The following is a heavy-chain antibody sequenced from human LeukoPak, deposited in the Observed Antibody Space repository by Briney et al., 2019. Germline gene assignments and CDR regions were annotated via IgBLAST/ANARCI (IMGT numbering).Heavy chain of an antibody. CDR2: IYPRDSDI. CDR1: GYSFTNYW. D-gene: IGHD6-13*01. Sequence: GESLKISCKTSGYSFTNYWIAWVRQMPGKGLEYRGIIYPRDSDIRYNPSFRGQVTISADKSISTAYLQWTSLKASDTAMYFCARPPHTSSWYFFDFWGQGTLVTVSS. CDR3: ARPPHTSSWYFFDF. V-gene: IGHV5-51*01. J-gene: IGHJ4*02.